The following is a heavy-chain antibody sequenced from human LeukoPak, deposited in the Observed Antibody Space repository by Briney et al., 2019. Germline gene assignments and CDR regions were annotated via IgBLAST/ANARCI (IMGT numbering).Heavy chain of an antibody. CDR2: ISGSSSTI. D-gene: IGHD1-26*01. J-gene: IGHJ3*02. V-gene: IGHV3-48*01. Sequence: PGGSLRLSCAASGFTFSTYSMNWVRQAPGKGLEWVSYISGSSSTIYYADSVKGRFTISRDNSKNTLYLQMNSLRAEDTAVYYCAKGVVGATRRAFDIWGQGTMVTVSS. CDR1: GFTFSTYS. CDR3: AKGVVGATRRAFDI.